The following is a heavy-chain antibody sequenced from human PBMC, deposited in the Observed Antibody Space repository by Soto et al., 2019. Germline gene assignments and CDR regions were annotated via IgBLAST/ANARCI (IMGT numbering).Heavy chain of an antibody. J-gene: IGHJ4*02. CDR3: AKERAMVRGVLDY. CDR1: GFTFSSYA. CDR2: ISGSGGSI. D-gene: IGHD3-10*01. Sequence: LRLSCAASGFTFSSYAMSWVRQAPGKGLEWVSGISGSGGSIYYADSVKGRFSISRDNSKNTLHLQMNSLRAEDTAVYYCAKERAMVRGVLDYWGQGTLVTVSS. V-gene: IGHV3-23*01.